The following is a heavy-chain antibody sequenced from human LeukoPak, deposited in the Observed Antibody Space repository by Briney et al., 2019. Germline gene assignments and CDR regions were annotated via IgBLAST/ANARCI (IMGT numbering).Heavy chain of an antibody. CDR1: GYTFTGYY. CDR3: ARDRKLLTLAAASDY. D-gene: IGHD6-13*01. V-gene: IGHV1-2*02. J-gene: IGHJ4*02. CDR2: INPNSGGT. Sequence: VASVKVSCKASGYTFTGYYMHWVRQAPGQGLEWMGWINPNSGGTNYAQKFQGRVTMTRDTSISTAYMELSRLRSDDTAVYYCARDRKLLTLAAASDYWGQGTLVTVSS.